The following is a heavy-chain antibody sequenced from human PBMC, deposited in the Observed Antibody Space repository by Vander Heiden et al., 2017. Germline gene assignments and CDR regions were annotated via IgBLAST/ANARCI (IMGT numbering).Heavy chain of an antibody. CDR2: IYSNDEK. Sequence: QVTLTESGPVLVKPPEPLTPTCTLPGFSLSSGRRGVRWIRQPPGKAQEWLSHIYSNDEKSSKPTLKSKLTSSKGPSKSQVVLTMTNMDPVETATYYCGRRSYDFWWGYYLVGGEGLDVWCQGTTVTVSS. CDR1: GFSLSSGRRG. D-gene: IGHD3-3*01. V-gene: IGHV2-26*01. CDR3: GRRSYDFWWGYYLVGGEGLDV. J-gene: IGHJ6*02.